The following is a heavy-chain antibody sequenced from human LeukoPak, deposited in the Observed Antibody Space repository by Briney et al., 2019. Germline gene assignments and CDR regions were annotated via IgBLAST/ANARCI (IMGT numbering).Heavy chain of an antibody. D-gene: IGHD6-6*01. CDR1: GGTFISYA. CDR3: ARDWPYSSSSSDY. J-gene: IGHJ4*02. V-gene: IGHV1-69*05. CDR2: IIPIFGTA. Sequence: ASVKVSCKASGGTFISYAISWVRQAPGQGLEWMGRIIPIFGTANYTQKFQGRVTITTDESTSTTYMELSSLRSEDTAIYYCARDWPYSSSSSDYWGQGTLVTVSS.